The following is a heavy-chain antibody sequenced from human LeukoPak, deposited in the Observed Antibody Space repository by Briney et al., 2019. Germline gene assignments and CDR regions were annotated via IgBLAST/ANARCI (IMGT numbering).Heavy chain of an antibody. V-gene: IGHV3-43D*04. CDR2: IGLDGRST. J-gene: IGHJ4*02. CDR1: GFTFNVYA. Sequence: GGSLRLSCAASGFTFNVYAMHWVRQAPGKGLEWVSLIGLDGRSTFYADSVKGRFTISRDNNRYSLYLQMNSLRAEDTALYYCARRGNSGYEEIDYWGQGTLVTVSS. CDR3: ARRGNSGYEEIDY. D-gene: IGHD5-12*01.